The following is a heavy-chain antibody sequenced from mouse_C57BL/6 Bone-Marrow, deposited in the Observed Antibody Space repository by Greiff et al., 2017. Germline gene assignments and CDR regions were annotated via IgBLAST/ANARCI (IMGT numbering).Heavy chain of an antibody. CDR3: ARRLMTTVVATPDWYFDV. V-gene: IGHV1-9*01. CDR2: ILPGRGST. J-gene: IGHJ1*03. CDR1: GYTFTGYW. Sequence: QVQLQQSGAELMKPGASVKLSCKATGYTFTGYWLEWVKQRPGHGLEWIGEILPGRGSTNYNEKFKGKATFTADTSSNTAYMQLSSLTTEDSAIYYCARRLMTTVVATPDWYFDVWGTGTTVTVSS. D-gene: IGHD1-1*01.